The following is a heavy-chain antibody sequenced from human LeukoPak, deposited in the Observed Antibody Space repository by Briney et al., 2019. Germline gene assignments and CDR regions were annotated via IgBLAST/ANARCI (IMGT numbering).Heavy chain of an antibody. D-gene: IGHD3-22*01. CDR3: ARDSGYDSSVVDP. V-gene: IGHV4-4*02. Sequence: SETLSLTCAVSGGSISSSNWWSWVRQPPGKGLEWIGEIYHSGSTSYNPSLESRVTISVDKSKNQFSLKLSSVTAADTAVYYCARDSGYDSSVVDPWGQGTLVTVSS. CDR1: GGSISSSNW. J-gene: IGHJ5*02. CDR2: IYHSGST.